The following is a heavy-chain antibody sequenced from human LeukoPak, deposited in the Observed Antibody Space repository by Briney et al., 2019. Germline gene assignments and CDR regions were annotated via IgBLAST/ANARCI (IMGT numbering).Heavy chain of an antibody. CDR1: GGSFSGYY. D-gene: IGHD3-9*01. J-gene: IGHJ4*02. Sequence: SETLSLTCAVYGGSFSGYYWSWIRQPPGKGLEWIGEINHSGSTNYNPSLKSRVTISVDTSENQFSLKLSSVTAADTAVYYCARVTILTGYAIDYWGQGTLVTVSS. CDR2: INHSGST. CDR3: ARVTILTGYAIDY. V-gene: IGHV4-34*01.